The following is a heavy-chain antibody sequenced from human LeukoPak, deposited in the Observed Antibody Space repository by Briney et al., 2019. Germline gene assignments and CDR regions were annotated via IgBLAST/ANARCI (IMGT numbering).Heavy chain of an antibody. CDR2: ISSSGSTI. Sequence: GGSLRLSCAASGFIFSAYEMHWVRQATGKGLEWVSYISSSGSTIYYADSVKGRFTISRDNAKKSLYLQMNSLRAEDTAVYYCARVYSSGWTYGGQGPLVTVS. CDR1: GFIFSAYE. J-gene: IGHJ4*02. D-gene: IGHD6-19*01. V-gene: IGHV3-48*03. CDR3: ARVYSSGWTY.